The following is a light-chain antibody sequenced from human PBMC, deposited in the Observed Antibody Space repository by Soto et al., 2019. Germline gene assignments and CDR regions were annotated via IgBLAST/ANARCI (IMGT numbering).Light chain of an antibody. CDR3: QQYAVWPTQT. CDR2: GAS. V-gene: IGKV3-15*01. CDR1: QTVIRN. J-gene: IGKJ1*01. Sequence: EIVMTQSPATLSVSPGERATLSCRASQTVIRNLAWYQQKPCQTHRLLIFGASTRATGIPARFSGSGSGTEFTLTISSLQPEDFTVYYCQQYAVWPTQTFGQGTKVDIK.